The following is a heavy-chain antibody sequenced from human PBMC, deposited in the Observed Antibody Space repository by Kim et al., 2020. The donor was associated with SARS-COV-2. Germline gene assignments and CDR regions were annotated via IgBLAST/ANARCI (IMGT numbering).Heavy chain of an antibody. Sequence: SETLSLTCTVSGGSISSGGYYWSWIRQHPGKGLEWIGYIYYSGSTYYNPSLKSRVTISVDTSKNQFSLKLSSVTAADTAVYYCARGTVWFGELLMANYYYGMDVWGQGTTVTVSS. V-gene: IGHV4-31*03. CDR1: GGSISSGGYY. CDR2: IYYSGST. J-gene: IGHJ6*02. D-gene: IGHD3-10*01. CDR3: ARGTVWFGELLMANYYYGMDV.